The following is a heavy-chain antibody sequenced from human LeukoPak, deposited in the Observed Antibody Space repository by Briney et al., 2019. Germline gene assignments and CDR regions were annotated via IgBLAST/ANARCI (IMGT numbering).Heavy chain of an antibody. J-gene: IGHJ4*02. CDR1: GFTFNNYV. V-gene: IGHV3-64D*06. CDR2: FKSKTDET. Sequence: PGGSLRLSCSASGFTFNNYVLHWVRQAPGKGLEYVLGFKSKTDETFYSEYVKGRFTVSRDKSENTLYLQMNSLRIDGTAVYYCAVEMTTDFDHWGQGTLVTVSS. D-gene: IGHD5-24*01. CDR3: AVEMTTDFDH.